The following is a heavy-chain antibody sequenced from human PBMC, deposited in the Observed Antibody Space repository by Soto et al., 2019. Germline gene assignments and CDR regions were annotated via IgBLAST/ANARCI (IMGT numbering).Heavy chain of an antibody. Sequence: TLSLTCTVSGGSISSGDSYWSWIRQPPGKALEWLALIDWDDDKYYSTSLKTRLTISKDTSKNQVVLTMTNMDPVDTATYYCARAGNRDTNYGMDVWGQGTTVTVSS. CDR1: GGSISSGDSY. D-gene: IGHD3-10*01. V-gene: IGHV2-70*18. CDR3: ARAGNRDTNYGMDV. J-gene: IGHJ6*02. CDR2: IDWDDDK.